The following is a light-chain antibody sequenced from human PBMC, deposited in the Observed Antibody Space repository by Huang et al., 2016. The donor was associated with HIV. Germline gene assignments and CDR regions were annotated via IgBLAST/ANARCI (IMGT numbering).Light chain of an antibody. V-gene: IGKV3-15*01. Sequence: EIVMTQSPATLSVSPGERATLSCRASQNIGSNLAWYQQKPGQAPRLLMYGASTRATGIAARVSGSGSGTEFTLTISSLQSDDIAVYHCQQYNNWPRGTFGQGTKVEIK. J-gene: IGKJ1*01. CDR1: QNIGSN. CDR2: GAS. CDR3: QQYNNWPRGT.